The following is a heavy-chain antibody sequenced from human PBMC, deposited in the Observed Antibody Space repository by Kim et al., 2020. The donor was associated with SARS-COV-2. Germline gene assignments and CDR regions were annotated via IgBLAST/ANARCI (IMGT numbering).Heavy chain of an antibody. Sequence: GGSLRLSCAASGFTFSSYWMSWVRQAPGKGLEWVANIKQDGSEKYYVDSVKDRFTISRDNAKNSLYLQMNSLRAEDTAVYYCAKYSGSYPIYYYYYYGMDVWGQGTTVTVSS. CDR2: IKQDGSEK. J-gene: IGHJ6*02. D-gene: IGHD1-26*01. CDR3: AKYSGSYPIYYYYYYGMDV. CDR1: GFTFSSYW. V-gene: IGHV3-7*03.